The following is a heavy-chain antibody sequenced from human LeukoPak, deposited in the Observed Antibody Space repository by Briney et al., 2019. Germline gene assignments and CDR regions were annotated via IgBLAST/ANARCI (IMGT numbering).Heavy chain of an antibody. J-gene: IGHJ5*02. V-gene: IGHV3-74*01. CDR1: GFTFSSYW. Sequence: QAGGSLRLSCAASGFTFSSYWMHWVRQAPGKGLVWVSRINSDGSSTSYADSVKGRFTISRDNAKNTLYLQMNSLRAEDTAVYYCARDFETEWLVFWFDPWGQGTLVTVFS. CDR2: INSDGSST. CDR3: ARDFETEWLVFWFDP. D-gene: IGHD6-19*01.